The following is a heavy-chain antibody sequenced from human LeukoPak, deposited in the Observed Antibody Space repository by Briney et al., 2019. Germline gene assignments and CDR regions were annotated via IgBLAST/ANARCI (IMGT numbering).Heavy chain of an antibody. CDR1: GYTFTSYG. V-gene: IGHV1-18*01. CDR3: ATVGDYGYLLVGYFQH. J-gene: IGHJ1*01. D-gene: IGHD4-17*01. CDR2: ISAYNGNT. Sequence: GASVKVSCKASGYTFTSYGISWVRQAPGQGLEWMGWISAYNGNTNYAQKLQGRVTMTTDTFTSTAYMEVRSLRSDDTAVYYCATVGDYGYLLVGYFQHWGQGTLVTVSS.